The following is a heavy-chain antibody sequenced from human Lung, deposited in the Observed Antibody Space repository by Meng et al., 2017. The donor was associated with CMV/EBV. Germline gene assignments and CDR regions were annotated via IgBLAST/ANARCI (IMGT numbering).Heavy chain of an antibody. CDR1: GDTFSSYA. Sequence: XVXVSXXASGDTFSSYAISWVRQAPGQGLEWMGGIIPIFGTANYAQKFQGRVTITTDESTSTAYMELSSLRSEDTAVYYCARGTTSRYCSSTSCYRGAGFDPWGQGTLVXVSS. D-gene: IGHD2-2*02. J-gene: IGHJ5*02. V-gene: IGHV1-69*05. CDR2: IIPIFGTA. CDR3: ARGTTSRYCSSTSCYRGAGFDP.